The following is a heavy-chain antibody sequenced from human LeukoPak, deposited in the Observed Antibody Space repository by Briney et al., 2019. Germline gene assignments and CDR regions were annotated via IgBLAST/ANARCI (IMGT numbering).Heavy chain of an antibody. CDR1: GFTFTTYF. CDR2: INPSGDTT. Sequence: GASVKVSCKASGFTFTTYFMHWVRQAPGQGLEWMGKINPSGDTTTYAQKFQGRVTMTRDTSTSTAYMELSSLTSDDTAVYYCARGISFFLQWLVRNYFDYWGQGTLVTVSS. J-gene: IGHJ4*02. D-gene: IGHD6-19*01. CDR3: ARGISFFLQWLVRNYFDY. V-gene: IGHV1-46*01.